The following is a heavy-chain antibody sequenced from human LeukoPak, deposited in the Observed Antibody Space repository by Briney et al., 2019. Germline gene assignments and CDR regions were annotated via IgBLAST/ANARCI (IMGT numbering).Heavy chain of an antibody. J-gene: IGHJ4*02. V-gene: IGHV4-39*01. CDR2: IYYSGST. CDR3: ARHRESITMVRGALIFDFDY. D-gene: IGHD3-10*01. CDR1: GGSISSSNYY. Sequence: SETLSLTCTVSGGSISSSNYYWGWIRQPPGKGLEWIGCIYYSGSTYYNPSLKSRVTISVDTSKSQFSLKLSSVTAADTAVYYCARHRESITMVRGALIFDFDYWGQGTLVTVSS.